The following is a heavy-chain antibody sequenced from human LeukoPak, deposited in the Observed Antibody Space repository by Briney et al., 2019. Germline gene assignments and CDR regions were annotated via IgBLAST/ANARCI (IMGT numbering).Heavy chain of an antibody. CDR2: IIPIFGTA. D-gene: IGHD6-6*01. V-gene: IGHV1-69*05. CDR1: GGTFSSYA. Sequence: GASVKVSCKASGGTFSSYAISWVRQAPGQGLEWMGGIIPIFGTANYAQKFQGRVTITTDESTSTAYMELSSLRSEDTAVYYCARGRVPYSSSSTAHWGQGTLVTVSS. CDR3: ARGRVPYSSSSTAH. J-gene: IGHJ4*02.